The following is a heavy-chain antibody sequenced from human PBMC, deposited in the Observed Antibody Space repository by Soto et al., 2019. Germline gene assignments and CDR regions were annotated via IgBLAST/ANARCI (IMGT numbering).Heavy chain of an antibody. V-gene: IGHV4-31*03. CDR1: GGSISSGGYY. D-gene: IGHD1-20*01. Sequence: SETLSLTCTVSGGSISSGGYYWSWIRQHPGKGLEWIGYIYYSGSTYYNPSLKSRVTISVDTSKNQFSLKLSSVTAADTAVYYCARDGITGTTHFDYWGQGTLVTVSS. J-gene: IGHJ4*02. CDR3: ARDGITGTTHFDY. CDR2: IYYSGST.